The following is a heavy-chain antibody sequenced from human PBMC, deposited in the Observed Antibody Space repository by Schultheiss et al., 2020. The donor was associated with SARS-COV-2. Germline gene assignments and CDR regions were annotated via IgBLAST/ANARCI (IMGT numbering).Heavy chain of an antibody. CDR1: GGSISSSNW. V-gene: IGHV4-4*02. J-gene: IGHJ4*02. CDR2: IYHSGNT. Sequence: GSLRLSCAVSGGSISSSNWWSWVRQPPGKGLEWIGEIYHSGNTNYNPSLKSRVTISVDTFKNQFSLNLSSVTAADTAVYYCARQTDTTTKYYFDYWGQGTLVTVSS. D-gene: IGHD1-1*01. CDR3: ARQTDTTTKYYFDY.